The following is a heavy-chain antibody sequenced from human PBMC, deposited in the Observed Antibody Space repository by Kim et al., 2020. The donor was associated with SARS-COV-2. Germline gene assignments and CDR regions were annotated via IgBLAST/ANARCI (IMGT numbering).Heavy chain of an antibody. CDR3: ARQTLSGYYFDY. V-gene: IGHV4-59*01. Sequence: SETLSLTCTVSGGSISSYYWSWIRQPPGKGLEWIGYIYYSGSTNYNPSLKSRVTISVDTSKNQFSLKLSSVTAADTAVYYCARQTLSGYYFDYWGQGTLVTVSS. CDR1: GGSISSYY. J-gene: IGHJ4*02. CDR2: IYYSGST. D-gene: IGHD7-27*01.